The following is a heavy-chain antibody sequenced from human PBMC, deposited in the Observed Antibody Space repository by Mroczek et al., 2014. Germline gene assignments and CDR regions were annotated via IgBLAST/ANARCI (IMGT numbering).Heavy chain of an antibody. Sequence: EVQLVESGGGLVQPGGSLRLSCAASGFTFSSYAMSWVRQAPGKGLEWVSAISGSGGSTYYADSVKGRFTISRDNSKNTLYLQMNSLRAEDTAVYYCAKDRDSSGWSPNWYFDLWGRGTLVTVSS. D-gene: IGHD6-19*01. V-gene: IGHV3-23*04. CDR2: ISGSGGST. CDR1: GFTFSSYA. J-gene: IGHJ2*01. CDR3: AKDRDSSGWSPNWYFDL.